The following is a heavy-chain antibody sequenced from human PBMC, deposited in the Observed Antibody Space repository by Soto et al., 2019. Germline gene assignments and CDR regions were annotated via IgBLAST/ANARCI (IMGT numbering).Heavy chain of an antibody. CDR2: IQSGGPT. J-gene: IGHJ3*02. Sequence: GGSLRLSCAASGFTVSSKYMSWVRQAPGKGLEWVSLIQSGGPTYCADSVKGRFTISRDTSKNTLDLIMNSLRVEDTALYYCARDGQYRTDGFDIWGQGTMVTVSS. D-gene: IGHD5-12*01. CDR3: ARDGQYRTDGFDI. CDR1: GFTVSSKY. V-gene: IGHV3-66*01.